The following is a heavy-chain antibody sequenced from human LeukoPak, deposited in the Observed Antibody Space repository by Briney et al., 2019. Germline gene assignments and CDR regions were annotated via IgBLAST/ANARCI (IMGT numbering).Heavy chain of an antibody. CDR1: GYTFTNYY. CDR2: INPSGGST. D-gene: IGHD2-15*01. CDR3: ARNVGSGFDY. J-gene: IGHJ4*02. V-gene: IGHV1-46*01. Sequence: ASVKVSCKASGYTFTNYYVHWARQAPGQGLEWMGFINPSGGSTSYAQKFQARVTMTRDMSTSTVYIELSSLRSEDTAVYYCARNVGSGFDYWGQGTLVTVSS.